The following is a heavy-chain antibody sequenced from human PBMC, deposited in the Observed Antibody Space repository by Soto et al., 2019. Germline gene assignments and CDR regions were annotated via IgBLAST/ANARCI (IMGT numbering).Heavy chain of an antibody. D-gene: IGHD1-26*01. CDR3: AKGVGHAMEV. Sequence: EVQLLESGGGLVQPGGSLRLSCSASGFNFGSYGMSWVRQAPGKGLEWVSGMTASGINTYYTDSVKGRFTISRDNSRNQVYLQMSGLRVEDRAVIHCAKGVGHAMEVWGQGTTVTVSS. J-gene: IGHJ6*02. CDR2: MTASGINT. V-gene: IGHV3-23*01. CDR1: GFNFGSYG.